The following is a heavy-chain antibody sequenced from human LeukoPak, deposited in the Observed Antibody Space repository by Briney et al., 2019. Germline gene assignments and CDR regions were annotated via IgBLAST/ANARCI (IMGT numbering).Heavy chain of an antibody. CDR3: AKDPMDDAFDI. Sequence: SAISGSGGSTYYAYSVKGRFTISRDNSKNTLYLQMNSLRAEDTAVYYCAKDPMDDAFDIWGQGTMVTVSS. CDR2: ISGSGGST. J-gene: IGHJ3*02. V-gene: IGHV3-23*01.